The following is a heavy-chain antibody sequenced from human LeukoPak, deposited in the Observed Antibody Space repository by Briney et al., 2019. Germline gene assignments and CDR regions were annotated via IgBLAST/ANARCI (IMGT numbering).Heavy chain of an antibody. CDR3: ARSRGYYGSGSYYKNFYYYYMDV. CDR2: INHSGST. CDR1: GGSFSGYY. V-gene: IGHV4-34*01. Sequence: PSETLSLTCAVYGGSFSGYYWSWIRQPPGKGLEWIGEINHSGSTNYNPSLKSRVTISVDTSKSQFSLKLSSVTAADTAVYYCARSRGYYGSGSYYKNFYYYYMDVWGKGTTVTISS. D-gene: IGHD3-10*01. J-gene: IGHJ6*03.